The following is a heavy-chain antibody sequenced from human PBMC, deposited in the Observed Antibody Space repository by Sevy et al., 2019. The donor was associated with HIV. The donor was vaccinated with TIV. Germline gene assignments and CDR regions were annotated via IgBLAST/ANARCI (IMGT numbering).Heavy chain of an antibody. V-gene: IGHV4-34*01. J-gene: IGHJ6*03. CDR3: ARGMERQIPYYYYYYMDV. Sequence: SETLSLTCAVYGGSFSGYYWTWIRQPPGKGLEWIGEINHSGSTNYNPSLKSRVTISVDTSKNQFSLKLSSVTAADTAVYYCARGMERQIPYYYYYYMDVWGKGTTVTVSS. D-gene: IGHD2-21*01. CDR1: GGSFSGYY. CDR2: INHSGST.